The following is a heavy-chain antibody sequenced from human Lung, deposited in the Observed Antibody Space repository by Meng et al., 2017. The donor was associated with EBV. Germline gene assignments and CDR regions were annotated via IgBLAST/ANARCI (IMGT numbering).Heavy chain of an antibody. V-gene: IGHV4-39*07. J-gene: IGHJ4*02. CDR2: IYHSGST. Sequence: QLQLQGSGPGLVKPLETLSLTCTVSGDSISSSSSYWGWVRQPPGKGLEWIGYIYHSGSTYYNPSLKSRVTISVDRSKNQFSLKLSSVTAADTAVYYCARGVSDTAMVPYYFDYWGQGTLVTVSS. CDR1: GDSISSSSSY. D-gene: IGHD5-18*01. CDR3: ARGVSDTAMVPYYFDY.